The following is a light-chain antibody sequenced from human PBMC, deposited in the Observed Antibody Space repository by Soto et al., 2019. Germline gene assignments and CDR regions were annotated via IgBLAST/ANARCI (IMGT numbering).Light chain of an antibody. CDR3: AAWDYSLNGVV. V-gene: IGLV1-44*01. CDR2: INN. CDR1: NSNLGSNT. Sequence: QSVLTQPPSASGTPGQTVTISCSGSNSNLGSNTVNWYQQLPGTAPKLLIYINNQRPSGVPDRFSGSKSGTSGSLAISGLQSEDEADYYCAAWDYSLNGVVFGGGTKLTVL. J-gene: IGLJ2*01.